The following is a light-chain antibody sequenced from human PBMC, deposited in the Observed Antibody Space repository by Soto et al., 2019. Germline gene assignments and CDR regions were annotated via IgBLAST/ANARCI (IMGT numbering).Light chain of an antibody. CDR1: QGISSY. V-gene: IGKV1-8*01. Sequence: AIRMTQSPSSLSASTGDRVTITCRASQGISSYLAWYQQKPGKAPKLLIYDASSLESGVPSRFSGSGSGTEFTLTISSLQPDDFATYYCQQYNSYSKWTFGQGTKVDNK. J-gene: IGKJ1*01. CDR2: DAS. CDR3: QQYNSYSKWT.